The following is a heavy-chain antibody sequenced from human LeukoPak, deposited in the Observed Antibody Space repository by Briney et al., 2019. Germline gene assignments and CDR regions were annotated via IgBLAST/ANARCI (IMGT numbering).Heavy chain of an antibody. V-gene: IGHV1-69*04. J-gene: IGHJ4*02. D-gene: IGHD3-10*01. CDR1: ADTFKNDS. Sequence: ASVKVSCKASADTFKNDSISWVRQAPGQGLEWMGRIIPILGVANYAQKFQGRVTITADKSTSSVFMDLKTLRSDDTAVYYCARDLFDGSGTFRGAYWGQGTLVTVSS. CDR2: IIPILGVA. CDR3: ARDLFDGSGTFRGAY.